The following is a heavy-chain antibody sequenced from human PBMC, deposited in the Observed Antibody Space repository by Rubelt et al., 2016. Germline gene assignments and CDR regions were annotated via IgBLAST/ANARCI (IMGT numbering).Heavy chain of an antibody. Sequence: VQLVESGGGVVQPGRSLRLSCAASGFTFSSYAMHWVRQAPGKGLEWVAVISYDGSNKYYADSVKGRFTISRDNSKNTLYLQMNSLRAEDTAVYYCARDSVIYDSSGYYIDWGQGTLVTVSS. CDR1: GFTFSSYA. CDR3: ARDSVIYDSSGYYID. D-gene: IGHD3-22*01. CDR2: ISYDGSNK. V-gene: IGHV3-30*04. J-gene: IGHJ4*02.